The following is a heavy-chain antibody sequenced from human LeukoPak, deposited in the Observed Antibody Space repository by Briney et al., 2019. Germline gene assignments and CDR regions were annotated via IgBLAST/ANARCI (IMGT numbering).Heavy chain of an antibody. CDR3: ARDEGVTYIYGYHY. CDR2: ISYHGSGI. Sequence: GGSLRLSCAASGFTFSSYAMHWVRQAPGKGLEWVALISYHGSGIYYADSVKGRFTISRDNSKSTLYLQMNSLRAEDTAVYYCARDEGVTYIYGYHYWGQGTLVTVSS. J-gene: IGHJ4*02. D-gene: IGHD5-18*01. CDR1: GFTFSSYA. V-gene: IGHV3-30-3*01.